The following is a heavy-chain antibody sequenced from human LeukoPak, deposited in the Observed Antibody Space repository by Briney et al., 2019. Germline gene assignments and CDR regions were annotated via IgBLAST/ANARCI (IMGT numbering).Heavy chain of an antibody. Sequence: GGSLRLSCAASGFTFSSYGMHWVRQAPGKGLEWVAVISYDGSNKYYADSVKGRFTISRDNSKNTLYLQMNSLRAEDTAVYYRAKSRSGYSSSWFDYWGQGTLVTVSS. V-gene: IGHV3-30*18. J-gene: IGHJ4*02. D-gene: IGHD6-13*01. CDR1: GFTFSSYG. CDR2: ISYDGSNK. CDR3: AKSRSGYSSSWFDY.